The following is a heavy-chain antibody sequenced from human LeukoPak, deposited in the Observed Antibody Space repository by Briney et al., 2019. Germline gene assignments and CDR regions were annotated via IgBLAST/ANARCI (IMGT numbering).Heavy chain of an antibody. V-gene: IGHV4-39*01. CDR2: IYYSGST. Sequence: SETLSLTCTVSGGSISSYYWGWIRQPPGKGLEWIGSIYYSGSTYYNPSLKSRVTISVDTSKNQFSLKLSSVTAADTAVYYCARYGSGSYSLDYWGQGTLVTVSS. D-gene: IGHD3-10*01. CDR1: GGSISSYY. CDR3: ARYGSGSYSLDY. J-gene: IGHJ4*02.